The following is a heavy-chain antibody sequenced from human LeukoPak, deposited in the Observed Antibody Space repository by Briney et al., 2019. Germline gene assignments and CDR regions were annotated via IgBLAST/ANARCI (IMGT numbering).Heavy chain of an antibody. Sequence: SETLSLTCTVSGYSISSGYYWGWIRQPPGKGLEWIGSVYHSGYTYHNPALKSRVTVSVDTSKNQFSLNLNSVTAADTAVYYCARDQGWVLGELISNTFDIWGQGTTVTVSS. CDR2: VYHSGYT. D-gene: IGHD3-22*01. CDR3: ARDQGWVLGELISNTFDI. J-gene: IGHJ3*02. CDR1: GYSISSGYY. V-gene: IGHV4-38-2*02.